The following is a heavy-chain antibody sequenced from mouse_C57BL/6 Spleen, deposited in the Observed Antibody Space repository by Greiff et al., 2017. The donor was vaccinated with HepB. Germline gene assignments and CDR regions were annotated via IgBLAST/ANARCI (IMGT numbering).Heavy chain of an antibody. CDR3: ARGYFDV. CDR2: IYPGDGDT. V-gene: IGHV1-82*01. Sequence: QVQLQQSGPELVKPGASVKISCKASGYAFSSSWMNWVKQRPGKGLEWIGRIYPGDGDTNYNGKFKGKATLTADKSSSTAYMQLSSLTSEDSAVYFCARGYFDVWGTGTTVTVSS. CDR1: GYAFSSSW. J-gene: IGHJ1*03.